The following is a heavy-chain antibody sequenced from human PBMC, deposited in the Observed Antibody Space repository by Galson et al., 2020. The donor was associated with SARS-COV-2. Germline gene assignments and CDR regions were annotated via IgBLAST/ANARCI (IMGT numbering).Heavy chain of an antibody. V-gene: IGHV1-2*02. Sequence: ASVKVSCKASGYTFTGYYMHWVRQAPGQGLEWMGWINPNSGGTNYAQKFQGRVTMTRDTSISTAYMELSRLRSDDTAVYYCARGGPIVVVVAATRRWFDPWGQGTLVTVSS. CDR2: INPNSGGT. CDR3: ARGGPIVVVVAATRRWFDP. CDR1: GYTFTGYY. J-gene: IGHJ5*02. D-gene: IGHD2-15*01.